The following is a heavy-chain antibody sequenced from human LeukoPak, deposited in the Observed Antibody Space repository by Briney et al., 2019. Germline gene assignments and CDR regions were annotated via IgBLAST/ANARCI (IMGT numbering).Heavy chain of an antibody. CDR3: ANGEQQLIDY. J-gene: IGHJ4*02. D-gene: IGHD6-13*01. V-gene: IGHV3-30*18. CDR1: GFTFSSYG. Sequence: ESGGGVVQPGRSLRLSCAASGFTFSSYGMHWVRQAPGKGLEWVAVISYDGSNKYYADSVKGRFTISRDNSNNTLYLQMNSLRAEDTAVYYCANGEQQLIDYWGQGTLVTVSS. CDR2: ISYDGSNK.